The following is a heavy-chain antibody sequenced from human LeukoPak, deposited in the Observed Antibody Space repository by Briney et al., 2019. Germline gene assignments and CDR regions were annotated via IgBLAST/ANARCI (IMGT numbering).Heavy chain of an antibody. CDR3: AKDTSSGYYVDAFDI. CDR1: GFTLSSYA. V-gene: IGHV3-23*01. Sequence: GGSLRLSCAASGFTLSSYAMSWVRQAPGKGLEWVSAISGSGGSTYYADSVKGRFTISRDNSKNTLYLQMNSLRAEDTAVYYCAKDTSSGYYVDAFDIWGQGTMVTVSS. D-gene: IGHD3-22*01. J-gene: IGHJ3*02. CDR2: ISGSGGST.